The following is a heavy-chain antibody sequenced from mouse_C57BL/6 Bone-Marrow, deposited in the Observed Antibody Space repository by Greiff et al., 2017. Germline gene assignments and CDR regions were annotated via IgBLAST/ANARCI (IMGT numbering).Heavy chain of an antibody. CDR1: GYTFTDYY. Sequence: EVQLQQSGPVLVKPGASVKMSCKASGYTFTDYYMNWVKQSHGKSLEWIGVINPYNGGTSYNQKLKGKATLTVDKSSSTAYMELNSLTSEDSAVYYCARCPYSNVFDYWGQGTTLTVSS. J-gene: IGHJ2*01. CDR2: INPYNGGT. CDR3: ARCPYSNVFDY. D-gene: IGHD2-5*01. V-gene: IGHV1-19*01.